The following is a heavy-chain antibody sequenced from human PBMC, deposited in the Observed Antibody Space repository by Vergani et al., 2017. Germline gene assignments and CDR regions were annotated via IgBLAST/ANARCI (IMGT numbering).Heavy chain of an antibody. CDR2: IRRRSEHYAT. CDR3: SAQTQSCHDY. D-gene: IGHD3-10*01. V-gene: IGHV3-73*01. CDR1: GFNFRSFS. Sequence: VQSGGGAVQPGGSLRLSCEASGFNFRSFSMHWVRQAPGKGLEWLGHIRRRSEHYATAYGPSLIGRATISRDDSTNTAYLQLSSLGTDDTAIYFCSAQTQSCHDYWGQGTLVAVSS. J-gene: IGHJ4*02.